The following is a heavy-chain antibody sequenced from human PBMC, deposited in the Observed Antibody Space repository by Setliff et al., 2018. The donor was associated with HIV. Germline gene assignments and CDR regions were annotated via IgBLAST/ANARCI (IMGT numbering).Heavy chain of an antibody. Sequence: SETLSLTCTVSGGSISSGDYYWSWIRQPAGKGLEWIGHIYISGSTNYNPSFNSRVTMSVDTSKNQFSLKLSSVTAADTAVYYCARGRYRSRWYASDHYYIDVWGKGTTVTVSS. CDR3: ARGRYRSRWYASDHYYIDV. CDR2: IYISGST. V-gene: IGHV4-61*09. D-gene: IGHD6-13*01. J-gene: IGHJ6*03. CDR1: GGSISSGDYY.